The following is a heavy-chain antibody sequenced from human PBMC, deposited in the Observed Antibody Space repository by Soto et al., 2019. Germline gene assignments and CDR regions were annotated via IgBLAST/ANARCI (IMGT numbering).Heavy chain of an antibody. CDR2: ISSSSSYI. CDR1: GFTFSSYS. CDR3: ARASRGGIRFLEWPKQSGMDV. Sequence: PGGSLRLSCAASGFTFSSYSMNWVRQAPGKGLEWVSSISSSSSYIYYADSVKGRFTISRDNAKNSLYLQMNSLRAEDTAVYYCARASRGGIRFLEWPKQSGMDVWGQGTTVTVSS. D-gene: IGHD3-3*01. J-gene: IGHJ6*02. V-gene: IGHV3-21*01.